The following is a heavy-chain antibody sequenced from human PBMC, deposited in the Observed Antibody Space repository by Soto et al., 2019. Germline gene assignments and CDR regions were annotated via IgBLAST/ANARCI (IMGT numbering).Heavy chain of an antibody. J-gene: IGHJ1*01. Sequence: SETLSLTCTVSGGSISSGGYYWSWIRQHPGKGLEWIGYVYYSGSTYYNPSLKSRVTISVDTSKNQFSLKLSSVTAADTAVYYCARDQGLGDYVFQHWGQGTLVTVSS. D-gene: IGHD4-17*01. CDR1: GGSISSGGYY. V-gene: IGHV4-30-4*08. CDR3: ARDQGLGDYVFQH. CDR2: VYYSGST.